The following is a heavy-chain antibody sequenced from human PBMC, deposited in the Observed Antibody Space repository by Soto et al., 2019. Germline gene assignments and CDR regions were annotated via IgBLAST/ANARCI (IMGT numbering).Heavy chain of an antibody. CDR2: IVPKSGST. Sequence: QVQLVQSGAEVKKPGASVKVSCKASGYTFTDYYIQWVRQAAGQGLEWMGWIVPKSGSTYYAPRFQGRITMTRDTPITTAYMDLSSLISDDTAVYYCATDRGGFDYWGQGTLVTVSS. CDR3: ATDRGGFDY. D-gene: IGHD3-16*01. J-gene: IGHJ4*02. V-gene: IGHV1-2*02. CDR1: GYTFTDYY.